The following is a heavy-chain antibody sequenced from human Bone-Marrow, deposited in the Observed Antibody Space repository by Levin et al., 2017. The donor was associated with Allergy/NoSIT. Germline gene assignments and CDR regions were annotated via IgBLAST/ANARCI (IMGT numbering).Heavy chain of an antibody. Sequence: GGSLRLSCTASGLTFTDYGVHWVRQAPDKGLEWVAIITSDGSHKYYADSVRGRFTISRDNSRNTVYLQMNSLRVEDTAVYFCAALGSFDYWGLGTLVTVSS. CDR1: GLTFTDYG. D-gene: IGHD3-16*01. CDR2: ITSDGSHK. V-gene: IGHV3-30*03. J-gene: IGHJ4*02. CDR3: AALGSFDY.